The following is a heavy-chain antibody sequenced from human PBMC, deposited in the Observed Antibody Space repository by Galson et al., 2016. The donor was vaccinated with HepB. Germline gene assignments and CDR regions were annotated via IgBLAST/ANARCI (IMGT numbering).Heavy chain of an antibody. J-gene: IGHJ4*02. CDR2: MNPSSANT. D-gene: IGHD1-14*01. Sequence: SCKASGYTFTNYDITWVRQAPGQGLEWMGWMNPSSANTGYAQKFRGRVTMTRDTSISTAFIELSSLTSEDTAIYYCARGIRNLLYSDYWAQGTLVTVSS. CDR3: ARGIRNLLYSDY. CDR1: GYTFTNYD. V-gene: IGHV1-8*01.